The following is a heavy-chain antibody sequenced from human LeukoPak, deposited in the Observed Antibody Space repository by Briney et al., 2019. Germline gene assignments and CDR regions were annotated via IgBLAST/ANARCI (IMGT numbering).Heavy chain of an antibody. V-gene: IGHV4-34*01. D-gene: IGHD3-22*01. CDR3: ARDSLGMIVVVKEFDY. J-gene: IGHJ4*02. CDR2: INHSGST. CDR1: GGSFSGYY. Sequence: SETLSLTCAVYGGSFSGYYWSWIRQPPGKGLEWIGEINHSGSTNYNPSLKSRVTISVDTSKNQFSLKLSSVTAADTAVYYCARDSLGMIVVVKEFDYWGQGTLVTVSS.